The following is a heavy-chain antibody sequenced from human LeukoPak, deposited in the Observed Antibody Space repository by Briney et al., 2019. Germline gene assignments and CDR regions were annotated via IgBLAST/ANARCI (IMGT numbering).Heavy chain of an antibody. D-gene: IGHD2-21*02. CDR1: GDSISSYY. J-gene: IGHJ5*02. V-gene: IGHV4-59*01. Sequence: SETLSLTCTVSGDSISSYYWSWIRQPPGKGLEWIGYIYYSGSTKYNPSLKSRVTISEDTSKNQFSLKLNSVTAADTAVYDCARGGAGNCGGACYLNLFDPWGRGTLVTVSS. CDR3: ARGGAGNCGGACYLNLFDP. CDR2: IYYSGST.